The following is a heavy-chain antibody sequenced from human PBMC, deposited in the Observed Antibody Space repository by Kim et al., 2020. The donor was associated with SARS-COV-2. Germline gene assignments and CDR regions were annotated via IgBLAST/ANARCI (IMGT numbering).Heavy chain of an antibody. CDR2: INAGNGNT. CDR3: ARDFAVHYYDSSGYQPWGP. V-gene: IGHV1-3*01. D-gene: IGHD3-22*01. J-gene: IGHJ5*02. Sequence: ASVKVSCKASGYTFTSYAMHWVRQAPGQRLEWMGWINAGNGNTKYSQKFQGRVTITRDTSASTAYMELSSLRSEDTAVYYCARDFAVHYYDSSGYQPWGPWGQGTLVTVSS. CDR1: GYTFTSYA.